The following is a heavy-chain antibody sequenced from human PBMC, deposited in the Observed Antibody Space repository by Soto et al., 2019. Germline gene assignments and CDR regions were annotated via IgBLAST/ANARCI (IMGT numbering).Heavy chain of an antibody. CDR1: GGSISSSNW. V-gene: IGHV4-4*02. CDR2: IYHSGST. Sequence: SETLSLTCAGSGGSISSSNWWSWVRQPPGKGLEWIGEIYHSGSTNYNPSLKSRVTISVDKSKNQFSLKLSSVTAADTAVYYCARAMDTAMVTRYFDYWGQGTLVTVS. CDR3: ARAMDTAMVTRYFDY. J-gene: IGHJ4*02. D-gene: IGHD5-18*01.